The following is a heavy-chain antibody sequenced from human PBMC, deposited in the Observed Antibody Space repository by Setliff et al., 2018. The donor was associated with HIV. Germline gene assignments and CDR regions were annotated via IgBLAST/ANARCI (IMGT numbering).Heavy chain of an antibody. V-gene: IGHV1-69*05. Sequence: SVKVSCKASGGTFSSYAINWVRQAPGQGRQWMGGIIPMFGTLNFAQKFQGRVTISTDDSTSTAYMELNSLRSEDTAVYYCARGHSHGYGYSGSYGPFDIWGQGTMVTVSS. CDR3: ARGHSHGYGYSGSYGPFDI. CDR1: GGTFSSYA. D-gene: IGHD1-26*01. J-gene: IGHJ3*02. CDR2: IIPMFGTL.